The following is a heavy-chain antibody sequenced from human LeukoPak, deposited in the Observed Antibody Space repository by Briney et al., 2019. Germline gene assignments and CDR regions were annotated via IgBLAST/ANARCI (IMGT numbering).Heavy chain of an antibody. CDR2: IYTSGST. J-gene: IGHJ3*02. Sequence: SETLSLTCTVSGGSISSYYWSWIRQPAGKGLEWIGRIYTSGSTNYNPSLKSRVTMSVDTSKNQFSLKLSPVTAADTAVYYCAKEGSGSYYYAFDIWGQGTMVTVSS. CDR3: AKEGSGSYYYAFDI. CDR1: GGSISSYY. D-gene: IGHD1-26*01. V-gene: IGHV4-4*07.